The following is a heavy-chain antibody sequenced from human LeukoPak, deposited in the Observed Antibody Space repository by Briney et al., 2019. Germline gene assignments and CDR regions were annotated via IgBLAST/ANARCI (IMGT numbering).Heavy chain of an antibody. D-gene: IGHD3-22*01. V-gene: IGHV4-30-4*01. CDR2: IYYSGST. J-gene: IGHJ4*02. Sequence: SETLSLTCTVSGGSISSGDYYWSWIRQPPGKGLEWIGYIYYSGSTYYNPSLKSRVTISVDTSKNQFSLKLSSVTAADTAVYYCARETKVGYYDSSGSYWGQGTLVTVSS. CDR3: ARETKVGYYDSSGSY. CDR1: GGSISSGDYY.